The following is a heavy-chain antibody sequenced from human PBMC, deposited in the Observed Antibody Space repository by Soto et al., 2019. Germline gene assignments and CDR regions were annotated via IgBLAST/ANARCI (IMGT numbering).Heavy chain of an antibody. D-gene: IGHD4-17*01. CDR3: ARSPALYDDYSWGYFDY. CDR1: GFTFSDYY. J-gene: IGHJ4*02. CDR2: ISSSGSTI. Sequence: PGGSLRLSCAASGFTFSDYYMSWIRQAPGKGLEWVSYISSSGSTIYYADSVKGRFTISRDNAKNSLYLQMNSLRAEDTAVYYCARSPALYDDYSWGYFDYWGQGTLVTVSS. V-gene: IGHV3-11*01.